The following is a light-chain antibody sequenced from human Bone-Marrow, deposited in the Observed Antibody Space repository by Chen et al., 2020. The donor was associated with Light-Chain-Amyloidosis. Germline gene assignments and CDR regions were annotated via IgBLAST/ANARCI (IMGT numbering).Light chain of an antibody. V-gene: IGKV3-11*01. CDR1: PSISSL. J-gene: IGKJ3*01. Sequence: IVLTQSPVTLSLSPGERATLSCRASPSISSLLVWYQQKPGQAPRLLIYDASTRAPGIPPRFSGGGSGTDFTLTISSLEPEDFAVYYCQQRGNWPPTFGPGTKVEI. CDR3: QQRGNWPPT. CDR2: DAS.